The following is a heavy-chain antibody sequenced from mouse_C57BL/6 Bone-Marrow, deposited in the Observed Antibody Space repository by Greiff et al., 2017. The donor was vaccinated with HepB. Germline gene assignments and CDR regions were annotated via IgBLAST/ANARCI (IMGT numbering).Heavy chain of an antibody. CDR1: GYTFTSYW. J-gene: IGHJ3*01. CDR3: AYDYGEAWFAY. D-gene: IGHD2-4*01. Sequence: QVQLQQPGAELVKPGASVKLSCKASGYTFTSYWMQWVKQRPGQGLEWIGEIDPSDSYTNYNQKFKGKATLTVDTSSSTAYMQLSSLTSEDSAVYYCAYDYGEAWFAYWGQGTLVTVSA. CDR2: IDPSDSYT. V-gene: IGHV1-50*01.